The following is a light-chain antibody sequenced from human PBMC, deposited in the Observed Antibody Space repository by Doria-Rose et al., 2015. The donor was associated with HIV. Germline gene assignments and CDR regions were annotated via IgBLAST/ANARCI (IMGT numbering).Light chain of an antibody. CDR3: QQSNSFPIT. J-gene: IGKJ5*01. CDR2: AAS. Sequence: DIRLTQSPSSVSASVGDRVTITCRASEAISSWVVWYQQKPGKAPKVLIYAASTLQSGVPSRFSGSGFGTDFTLTISNLQPEDFATYYCQQSNSFPITCGQGTRLEIK. V-gene: IGKV1-12*01. CDR1: EAISSW.